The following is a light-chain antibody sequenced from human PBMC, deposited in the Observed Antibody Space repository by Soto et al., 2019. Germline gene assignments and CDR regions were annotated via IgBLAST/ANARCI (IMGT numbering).Light chain of an antibody. CDR2: EFS. V-gene: IGLV2-8*01. J-gene: IGLJ3*02. CDR1: SSDVGGYNY. CDR3: SSYSGSSNWV. Sequence: QSALTQPPSASGSPGQSVAISCTGTSSDVGGYNYVSWYQHHPGKAPKLMIYEFSRRPSGVSDRFSGSKSGNTASLTVSGLQAEDEADYYCSSYSGSSNWVFGGGTKLTVL.